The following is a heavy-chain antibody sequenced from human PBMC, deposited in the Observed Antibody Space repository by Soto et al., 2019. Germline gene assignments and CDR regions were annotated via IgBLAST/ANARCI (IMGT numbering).Heavy chain of an antibody. V-gene: IGHV3-30*18. CDR1: GFTFNNYG. J-gene: IGHJ3*02. Sequence: GGSLRLSCAASGFTFNNYGMHWVRQAPGKGLEWVAVISYDGSNKIYADSVKGRFTISRDDSKNTLYVQMNSLRPEDTAVHYCAKDPAGSTLGFFDIWGQGTLVTVSS. CDR2: ISYDGSNK. CDR3: AKDPAGSTLGFFDI. D-gene: IGHD3-10*01.